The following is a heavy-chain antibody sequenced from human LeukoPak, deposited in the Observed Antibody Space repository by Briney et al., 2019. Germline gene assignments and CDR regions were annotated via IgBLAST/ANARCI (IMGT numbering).Heavy chain of an antibody. J-gene: IGHJ6*03. V-gene: IGHV4-34*01. Sequence: SETLSLTCAVYVGSFSGYYWSGIRHPPGKGLEWIGEINHSGSTNYNPSLKSRVTISVDTSKNQFSLKLSSVTAADTAVYYCARGHSSGWYSVAYYYYYMDVWGKGTTVTVSS. D-gene: IGHD6-19*01. CDR1: VGSFSGYY. CDR3: ARGHSSGWYSVAYYYYYMDV. CDR2: INHSGST.